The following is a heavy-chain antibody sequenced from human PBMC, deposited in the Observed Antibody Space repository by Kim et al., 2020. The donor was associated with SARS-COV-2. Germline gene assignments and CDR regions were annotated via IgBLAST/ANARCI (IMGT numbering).Heavy chain of an antibody. CDR1: GFTFSTYW. V-gene: IGHV3-74*01. J-gene: IGHJ4*02. CDR2: MDPDGSTI. Sequence: GGSLRLSCTASGFTFSTYWMHWVRQAPGKGLVWVSRMDPDGSTINYADSVKGRFTISRDNAKNTLYLQMTSLRAEDTALYYCVRGTIAPAGTDYWGRGTLVTVSS. CDR3: VRGTIAPAGTDY. D-gene: IGHD6-13*01.